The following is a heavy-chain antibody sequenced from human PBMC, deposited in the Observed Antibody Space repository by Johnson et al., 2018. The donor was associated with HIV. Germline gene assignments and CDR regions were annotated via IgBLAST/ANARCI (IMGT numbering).Heavy chain of an antibody. D-gene: IGHD3-10*01. CDR1: EFTFSNYG. CDR2: ISYDAGNK. CDR3: ARMVGSGSSDAFDI. J-gene: IGHJ3*02. V-gene: IGHV3-30*03. Sequence: VQLVESGGGVVRPGGSLRLSCAASEFTFSNYGMHWVRQAPGKGLEWVAVISYDAGNKYYADSVKGRFTISRDNSKNTLYLQMNSLRAEDTAVYYCARMVGSGSSDAFDIWGQGTMVTVSS.